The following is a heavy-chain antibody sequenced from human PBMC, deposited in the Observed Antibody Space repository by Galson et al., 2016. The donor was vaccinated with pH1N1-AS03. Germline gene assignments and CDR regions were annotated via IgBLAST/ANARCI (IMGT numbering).Heavy chain of an antibody. J-gene: IGHJ4*02. Sequence: SLRLSCAVSGFSLSNYWMTWVRQAPGKGLEWVANINKDGSEKSYVDSVKGRFTISRDTAKNSVFLQMNSVRVEARAVYYCARLPRGPWRFDYWGQGTLVTVSS. CDR2: INKDGSEK. D-gene: IGHD3-10*01. CDR1: GFSLSNYW. V-gene: IGHV3-7*01. CDR3: ARLPRGPWRFDY.